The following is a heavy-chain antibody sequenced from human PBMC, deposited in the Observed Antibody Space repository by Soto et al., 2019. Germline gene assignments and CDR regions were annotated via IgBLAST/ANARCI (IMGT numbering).Heavy chain of an antibody. J-gene: IGHJ4*02. CDR2: INHSGST. CDR1: GGSFSGYY. Sequence: QVQLQQWGAGLWKPWETLSLTCAVYGGSFSGYYWSWIHTPPGKGMEWIGEINHSGSTNYNPSLKSRVTISVDTSKNQCSLKLRSVTAADTAVYDCERGPRCYGLDYWGQGTLVTVSS. V-gene: IGHV4-34*01. D-gene: IGHD4-17*01. CDR3: ERGPRCYGLDY.